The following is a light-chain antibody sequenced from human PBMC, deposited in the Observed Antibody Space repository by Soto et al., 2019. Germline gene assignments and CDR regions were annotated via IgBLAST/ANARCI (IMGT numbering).Light chain of an antibody. CDR1: QSVSSSY. V-gene: IGKV3-20*01. CDR2: ATS. Sequence: EIVLTQSPGTLSASPGERAALSCWASQSVSSSYLAWYQQKPGQAPRLLIYATSTRATGIPDRFSGSGSGTDFTLTISRLEPEDFAVYYCQHFGGSLWTFGQGTKVEIK. J-gene: IGKJ1*01. CDR3: QHFGGSLWT.